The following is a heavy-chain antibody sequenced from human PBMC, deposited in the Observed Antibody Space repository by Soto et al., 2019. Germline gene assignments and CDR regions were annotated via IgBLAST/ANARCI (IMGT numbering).Heavy chain of an antibody. J-gene: IGHJ4*02. V-gene: IGHV3-72*01. Sequence: GGSLRLSCAASGFTFSDHYMDWVRQAPGKGLEWVGRSRNKANSYTTEYAASVKGRFTISRDESKNSLYLQMNSLKTEDTAVYYCADDYIGYWGQGTLVTVSS. CDR1: GFTFSDHY. CDR3: ADDYIGY. CDR2: SRNKANSYTT.